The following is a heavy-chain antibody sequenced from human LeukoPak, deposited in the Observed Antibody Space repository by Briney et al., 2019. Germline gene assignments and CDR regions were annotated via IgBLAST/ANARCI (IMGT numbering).Heavy chain of an antibody. CDR3: ARASGIYYYGSGSFIDY. V-gene: IGHV4-30-4*01. CDR2: IYYSGST. Sequence: PSETLSLTCTVSGGSISSGDYYWSWIRQPPGKGLEWIGYIYYSGSTYYNPSLKSRVTISVNTSKNQFSLKLSSVTAADTAVYYCARASGIYYYGSGSFIDYWGQETLVTVSS. D-gene: IGHD3-10*01. CDR1: GGSISSGDYY. J-gene: IGHJ4*02.